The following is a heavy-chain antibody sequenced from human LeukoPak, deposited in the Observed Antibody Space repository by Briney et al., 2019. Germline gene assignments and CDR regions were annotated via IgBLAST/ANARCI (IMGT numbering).Heavy chain of an antibody. D-gene: IGHD4-23*01. V-gene: IGHV3-48*02. CDR1: GFTFSSYS. CDR2: ISSSSTI. Sequence: GGSLRLSCAASGFTFSSYSTNWVRQAPGKGLEWVSYISSSSTIPYADSVKGRFTISRDNANNSLYLQMNSLRDEDTAVYYCARGGTSSSLAYWGQGTLVTVSS. J-gene: IGHJ4*02. CDR3: ARGGTSSSLAY.